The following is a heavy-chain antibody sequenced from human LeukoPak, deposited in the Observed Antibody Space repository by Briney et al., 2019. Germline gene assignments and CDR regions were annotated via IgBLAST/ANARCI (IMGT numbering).Heavy chain of an antibody. CDR3: ARFYGSGPDAFDI. CDR1: GYTFTSYD. D-gene: IGHD3-10*01. CDR2: MNPNSGNT. V-gene: IGHV1-8*03. J-gene: IGHJ3*02. Sequence: ASVKVSCKASGYTFTSYDINWVRQATGQGLEWMGWMNPNSGNTGYAQKFQGRVTITRNTSISTDYVELSSLRSEDMAVYYCARFYGSGPDAFDIWGQGTMVTVSS.